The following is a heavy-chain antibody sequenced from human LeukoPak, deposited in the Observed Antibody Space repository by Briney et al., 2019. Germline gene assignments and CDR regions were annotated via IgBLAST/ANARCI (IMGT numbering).Heavy chain of an antibody. D-gene: IGHD3-9*01. V-gene: IGHV1-69*17. CDR2: IIPIFNIV. CDR3: ARAKVNYDILTGCLDY. CDR1: GGTFSSNA. Sequence: SVKVSCKVSGGTFSSNAISWVRQAPGQGLEWMGGIIPIFNIVNYAQNFQGRVTITADKSTTTAYMELISLRFEDTAVYYCARAKVNYDILTGCLDYWGQGTLVTVSS. J-gene: IGHJ4*02.